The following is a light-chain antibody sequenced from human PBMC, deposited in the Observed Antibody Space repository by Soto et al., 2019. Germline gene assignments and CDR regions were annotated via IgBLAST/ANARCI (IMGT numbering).Light chain of an antibody. Sequence: LTQPPSASGTPGQRVTISCSGSSSNIGSNYVYWYQQLPGTAPKLLIYRNNQRASGVPDRFSGSKSGTSASLAISGLRSEDEADYYCAAWDDSLSGPVFGGGTKLTVL. J-gene: IGLJ3*02. CDR3: AAWDDSLSGPV. CDR1: SSNIGSNY. V-gene: IGLV1-47*01. CDR2: RNN.